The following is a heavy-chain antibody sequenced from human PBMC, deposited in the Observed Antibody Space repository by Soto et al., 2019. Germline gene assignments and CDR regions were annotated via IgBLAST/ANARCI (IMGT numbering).Heavy chain of an antibody. CDR1: AFTFSSYG. CDR3: AKRGYGRYNWSDP. V-gene: IGHV3-30*18. CDR2: ISYDGSNK. D-gene: IGHD5-18*01. J-gene: IGHJ5*02. Sequence: QVQLVESGGGVVQPGRSLRLSCAASAFTFSSYGMHWVRQAPGKGLEWVAVISYDGSNKYYADSVKGRFTISRDNSKNTLYLQMNSLRAEDTAVYYCAKRGYGRYNWSDPWGQGTLVTVSS.